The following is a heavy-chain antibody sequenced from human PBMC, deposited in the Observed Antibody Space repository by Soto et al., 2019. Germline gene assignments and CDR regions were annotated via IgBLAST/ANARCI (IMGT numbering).Heavy chain of an antibody. Sequence: QVQLQESGPGLVRSSGTLSLTCDVSGDSISSFNWWSWVRQPPGKGLELIGEMYHSGSTNYNPFLKSRVTISVDKSNNQLFLDLTSVTAADTAVYYCARLHMITFGCHVYRPFDMWGQGRMVTVSS. CDR2: MYHSGST. D-gene: IGHD3-16*01. J-gene: IGHJ3*02. CDR1: GDSISSFNW. V-gene: IGHV4-4*02. CDR3: ARLHMITFGCHVYRPFDM.